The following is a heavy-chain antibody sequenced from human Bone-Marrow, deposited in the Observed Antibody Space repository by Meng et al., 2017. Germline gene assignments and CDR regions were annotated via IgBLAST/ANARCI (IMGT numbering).Heavy chain of an antibody. J-gene: IGHJ5*02. CDR1: GGSISSGDYY. CDR2: IYYTGTT. V-gene: IGHV4-30-4*08. Sequence: QVQLQESGPGLVKPSQTLSLTCTVSGGSISSGDYYWSWIRQPPGKGLEWIGYIYYTGTTYYNPSLKSRLTISVDTSKNQFSLNLTSVTAADTAVYYYARDTDFWSASNWFDPWGPGTLVTVSS. D-gene: IGHD3-3*01. CDR3: ARDTDFWSASNWFDP.